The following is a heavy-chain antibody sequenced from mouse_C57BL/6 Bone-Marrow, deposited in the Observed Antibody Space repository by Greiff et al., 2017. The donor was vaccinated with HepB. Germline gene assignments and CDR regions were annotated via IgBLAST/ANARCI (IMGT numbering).Heavy chain of an antibody. D-gene: IGHD1-1*01. CDR3: ARHYGSSYNWYFDV. CDR1: GYTFTDYN. J-gene: IGHJ1*03. V-gene: IGHV1-18*01. Sequence: DVQLQESGPELVKPGASVKIPCKASGYTFTDYNMDWVKQSHGKSLEWIGDINPNNGGTIYNQKFKGKATLTVDKSSSTAYMELRSLTSEDTAVYYCARHYGSSYNWYFDVWGTGTTVTVSS. CDR2: INPNNGGT.